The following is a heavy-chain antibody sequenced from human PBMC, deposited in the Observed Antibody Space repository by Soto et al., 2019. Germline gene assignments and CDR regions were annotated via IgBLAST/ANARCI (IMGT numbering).Heavy chain of an antibody. D-gene: IGHD2-2*02. CDR3: ARDGGYCISTSCYSDY. J-gene: IGHJ4*02. V-gene: IGHV1-18*01. CDR1: GYTFTSYG. CDR2: ISAYNGNT. Sequence: QVQLVQSGAEVKKPGASVKVSCKASGYTFTSYGISWVRQAPGQGLEWMGWISAYNGNTNYAQKLQGRVTMTTDTSTSTGYMELRSLRSDDTAVYYCARDGGYCISTSCYSDYWGQGTLVTVSS.